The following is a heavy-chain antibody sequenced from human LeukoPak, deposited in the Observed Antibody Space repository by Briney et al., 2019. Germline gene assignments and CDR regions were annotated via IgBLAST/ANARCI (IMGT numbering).Heavy chain of an antibody. CDR2: IYYSGST. Sequence: PSETLSLTCTVSGGLISSYYWSWIRQPPGKGLEWIGYIYYSGSTKYNPSLKSRVTISVETSKNQFSLKLTSVTAADTAEYYCARAPPSAAGYYYGMDVWGQGTTVTVSS. D-gene: IGHD6-13*01. J-gene: IGHJ6*02. CDR3: ARAPPSAAGYYYGMDV. V-gene: IGHV4-59*01. CDR1: GGLISSYY.